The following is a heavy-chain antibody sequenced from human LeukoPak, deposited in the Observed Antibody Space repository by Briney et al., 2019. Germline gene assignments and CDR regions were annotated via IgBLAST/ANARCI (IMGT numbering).Heavy chain of an antibody. CDR3: ARAYKYSSGWFD. J-gene: IGHJ4*02. Sequence: GGSLRLSCAASGFTFSSYGMSWVRQAPGKGLEWVSAISGSGGSTYYADSVKGRFTISRDNSKNTLYLQMNSLRAEDTAVYYCARAYKYSSGWFDWGQGTLVTVSS. CDR1: GFTFSSYG. CDR2: ISGSGGST. V-gene: IGHV3-23*01. D-gene: IGHD6-19*01.